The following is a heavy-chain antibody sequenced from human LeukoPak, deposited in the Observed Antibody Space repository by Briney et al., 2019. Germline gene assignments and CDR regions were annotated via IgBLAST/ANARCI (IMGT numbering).Heavy chain of an antibody. Sequence: SETLSLTGTVSGGSISSSSYYWGWIRQPPGKGLEWIGSIYYSGSTYYNPSLKSRVTISVDTSKNHFSLKLSSVTAAATAVYYCASARGDFWSGYPDYWGQGTLVTGAS. CDR3: ASARGDFWSGYPDY. CDR1: GGSISSSSYY. D-gene: IGHD3-3*01. CDR2: IYYSGST. V-gene: IGHV4-39*01. J-gene: IGHJ4*02.